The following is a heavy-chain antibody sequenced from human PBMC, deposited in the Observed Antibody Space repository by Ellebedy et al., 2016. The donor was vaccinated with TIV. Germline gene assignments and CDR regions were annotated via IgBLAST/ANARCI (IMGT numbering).Heavy chain of an antibody. Sequence: PGGSLRLSCAASGFTFSTYWMSWVRQAPGKGLEWVANIKEDGSDITYADSVKGRFTISRDNAQHSLYLQMDSLRAEDTAVYYCATRSPNNWDSGGSHWFDPWGQGTLVTVSS. J-gene: IGHJ5*02. CDR3: ATRSPNNWDSGGSHWFDP. CDR1: GFTFSTYW. V-gene: IGHV3-7*01. D-gene: IGHD1-7*01. CDR2: IKEDGSDI.